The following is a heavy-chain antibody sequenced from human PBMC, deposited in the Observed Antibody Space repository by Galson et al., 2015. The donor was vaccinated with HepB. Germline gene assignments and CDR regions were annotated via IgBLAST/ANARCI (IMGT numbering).Heavy chain of an antibody. Sequence: SLRLSCAASGFTFSGSAMHWVRQASGKGLEWVGRIRSKANSYATAYAASVKGRFTISRDDSKNTAYLQMNSLKTEDTAVYYCTATYPQNYGDYEDGEGGDAFDIWGQGTMVTVSS. CDR3: TATYPQNYGDYEDGEGGDAFDI. CDR2: IRSKANSYAT. V-gene: IGHV3-73*01. D-gene: IGHD4-17*01. CDR1: GFTFSGSA. J-gene: IGHJ3*02.